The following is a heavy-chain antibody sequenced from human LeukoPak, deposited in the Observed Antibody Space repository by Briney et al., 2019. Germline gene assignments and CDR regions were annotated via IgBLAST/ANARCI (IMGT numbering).Heavy chain of an antibody. Sequence: PSETLSLTYAVYGGCFSGYYWTWIRQTPEKGLEWIGEMNPSGSTSYNPSLKSRVTISVDTSKNQFSLKLSSVTAADTAVYYCARGRQDVTMIVVVMTAVSYYLDVWGKGTTVTVS. CDR2: MNPSGST. CDR1: GGCFSGYY. CDR3: ARGRQDVTMIVVVMTAVSYYLDV. V-gene: IGHV4-34*01. D-gene: IGHD3-22*01. J-gene: IGHJ6*03.